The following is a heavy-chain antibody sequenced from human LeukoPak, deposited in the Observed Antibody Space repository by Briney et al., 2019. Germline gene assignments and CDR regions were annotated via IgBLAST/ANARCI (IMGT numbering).Heavy chain of an antibody. D-gene: IGHD2-8*01. V-gene: IGHV3-23*01. CDR1: GSTFNDYA. CDR3: AKGGRWVYAVYYMDV. Sequence: PGGSLRLSCVISGSTFNDYAMSSVRHPPGNGLEWVSSITNNGKNTYYADSVEGRFTISIDNSHNTLYLQVNSLRVEHTAVYYCAKGGRWVYAVYYMDVWGKGTTVAVSS. J-gene: IGHJ6*03. CDR2: ITNNGKNT.